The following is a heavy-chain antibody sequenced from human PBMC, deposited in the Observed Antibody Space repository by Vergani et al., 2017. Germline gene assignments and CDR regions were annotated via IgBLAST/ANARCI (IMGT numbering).Heavy chain of an antibody. CDR1: GFIFTSYA. D-gene: IGHD1-26*01. Sequence: EVQVLESGGGLVQPGGSLRLSCAASGFIFTSYAMSWVRQAPGKGLEWVSGISGSGGSTYYADSVKGRFTISRDNSKNTLYLQMNSLRAEDTAVYYCAKDRDKWELPSDAFDIWGQGTMVTVSS. V-gene: IGHV3-23*01. CDR3: AKDRDKWELPSDAFDI. J-gene: IGHJ3*02. CDR2: ISGSGGST.